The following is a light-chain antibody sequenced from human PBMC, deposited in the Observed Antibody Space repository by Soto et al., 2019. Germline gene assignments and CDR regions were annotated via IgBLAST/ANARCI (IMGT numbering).Light chain of an antibody. CDR2: SVS. V-gene: IGKV3-15*01. J-gene: IGKJ1*01. CDR1: QSVSSN. Sequence: IVMTQSPGTLSVSPGERFTLSCRASQSVSSNLAWYQQRPGQAPRLLIYSVSSRDTDIPARFSGGGSGTEFTLTINSLQTEDFGVYYCQQYNVWPQTFGQGTKVDIK. CDR3: QQYNVWPQT.